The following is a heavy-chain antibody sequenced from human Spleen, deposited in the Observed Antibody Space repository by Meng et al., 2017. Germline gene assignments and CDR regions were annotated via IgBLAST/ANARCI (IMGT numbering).Heavy chain of an antibody. J-gene: IGHJ5*02. CDR2: IDHRGST. Sequence: QLLLLESGPGLVKPSGTMSPPSAVSGGSNRSTNCWSWVRQAPGKGLEWIGEIDHRGSTNYNPTLKSRVTMSVDKTKKQFALNLSSVTAADTAVYYCTRGLFRNFDTRRGFDPWGQGTLVTVSS. V-gene: IGHV4-4*02. CDR1: GGSNRSTNC. D-gene: IGHD3-9*01. CDR3: TRGLFRNFDTRRGFDP.